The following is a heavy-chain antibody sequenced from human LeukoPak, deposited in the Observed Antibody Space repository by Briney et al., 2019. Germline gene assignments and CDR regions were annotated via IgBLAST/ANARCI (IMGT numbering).Heavy chain of an antibody. J-gene: IGHJ5*02. CDR3: ARSDSSSGRDWFDP. CDR2: IYYSGST. CDR1: GGSLSSGGYY. V-gene: IGHV4-31*03. D-gene: IGHD6-6*01. Sequence: SETLSLTCTVSGGSLSSGGYYWSWIRQHPGKGLEWIGYIYYSGSTYYNPSLKSRVTISVDTSKNQFSLKLSSVTAADTAVYYCARSDSSSGRDWFDPWGQGTLVTVSS.